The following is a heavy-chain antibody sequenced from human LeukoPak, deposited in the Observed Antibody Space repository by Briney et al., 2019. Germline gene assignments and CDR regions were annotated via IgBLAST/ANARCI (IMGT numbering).Heavy chain of an antibody. J-gene: IGHJ4*02. Sequence: PVGSLSLSCAASRLTLSTYAMHWVRQAPGTGLEGLAVISYDGTKKYYADTVKGRFTIPRHNSQHTLCLQMNSLRAEDTAVYYCARDGELENEGETDSSRGGLDYLGQGTLVTVSS. CDR3: ARDGELENEGETDSSRGGLDY. CDR2: ISYDGTKK. D-gene: IGHD6-19*01. V-gene: IGHV3-30*04. CDR1: RLTLSTYA.